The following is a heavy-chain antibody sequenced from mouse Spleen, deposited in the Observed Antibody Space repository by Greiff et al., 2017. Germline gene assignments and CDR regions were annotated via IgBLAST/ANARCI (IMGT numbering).Heavy chain of an antibody. J-gene: IGHJ3*01. CDR1: GYTFTSYW. CDR3: ARDYRGAY. Sequence: VQLQESGAELVKPGASVKLSCKASGYTFTSYWMHWVKQRPGQGLEWIGMIHPNSGSTNYNEKFKSKATLTVDKSSSTAYMQLSSLTSEDSAVYYCARDYRGAYWGQGTLVTVSA. V-gene: IGHV1-64*01. D-gene: IGHD1-1*02. CDR2: IHPNSGST.